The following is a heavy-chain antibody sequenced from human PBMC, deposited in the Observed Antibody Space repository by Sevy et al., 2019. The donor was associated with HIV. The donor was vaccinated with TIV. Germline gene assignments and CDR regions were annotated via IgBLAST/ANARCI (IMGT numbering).Heavy chain of an antibody. CDR3: ARDCSSTNGLCGLDV. D-gene: IGHD2-2*01. J-gene: IGHJ6*02. CDR2: IKVDGSER. CDR1: GFTFSSYW. Sequence: GGSLRLSCAASGFTFSSYWMSWVRQAPGKGLEWVAHIKVDGSERYYVDSVKGRFTSSRENAKNSLYLQMNSLGAEDTAVYYCARDCSSTNGLCGLDVWGQGTTVTVSS. V-gene: IGHV3-7*03.